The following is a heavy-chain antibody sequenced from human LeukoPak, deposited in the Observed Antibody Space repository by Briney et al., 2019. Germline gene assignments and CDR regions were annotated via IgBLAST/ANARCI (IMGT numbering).Heavy chain of an antibody. D-gene: IGHD5-24*01. CDR1: GFTFSSYA. J-gene: IGHJ3*02. CDR3: ARGRRDGYNYAFDI. CDR2: ISSNGGST. Sequence: GGSLRLSCAAPGFTFSSYAMHWVRQAPGKGLEYVSAISSNGGSTYYANSVKGRFTISRDNSKNTLYLQMGSLRAEDMAVYYCARGRRDGYNYAFDIWGQGTMVTVSS. V-gene: IGHV3-64*01.